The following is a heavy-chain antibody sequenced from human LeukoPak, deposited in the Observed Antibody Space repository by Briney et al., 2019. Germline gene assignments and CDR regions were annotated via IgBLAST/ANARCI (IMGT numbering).Heavy chain of an antibody. CDR2: MYYSGST. J-gene: IGHJ6*03. CDR3: ASRIGSGDMDV. Sequence: PSETLSLTCTVSGGSVSSSSYYWGWIRQPPGKGLEWIGSMYYSGSTYYNPSLTSRVTISANTSKNQFSLKLRSVTVADTAVYYCASRIGSGDMDVWGKGTTVTVSS. V-gene: IGHV4-39*01. D-gene: IGHD2-8*02. CDR1: GGSVSSSSYY.